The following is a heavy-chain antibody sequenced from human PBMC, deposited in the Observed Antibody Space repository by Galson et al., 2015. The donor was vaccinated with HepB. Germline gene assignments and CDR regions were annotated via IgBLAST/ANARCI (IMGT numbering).Heavy chain of an antibody. CDR2: IYYSGST. Sequence: LSLTCTVSGGSISSGGYYWSWIRQHPGKGLEWIGYIYYSGSTYYNPSLKSRVTISVDTSKNQFSLKLSSVTAADTAVYYCARMTRAYYFDYWGQGTLVTVSS. CDR3: ARMTRAYYFDY. J-gene: IGHJ4*02. D-gene: IGHD2-21*02. CDR1: GGSISSGGYY. V-gene: IGHV4-31*03.